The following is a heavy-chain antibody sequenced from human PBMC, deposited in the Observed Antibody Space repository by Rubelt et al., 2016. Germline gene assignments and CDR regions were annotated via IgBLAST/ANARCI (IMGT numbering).Heavy chain of an antibody. J-gene: IGHJ4*02. CDR2: ISAYNGNK. V-gene: IGHV1-18*01. Sequence: QVQLVQSGAEVKKPGASVKVSCKASGYTFTSYGISWVRQAPGQGLEWMGWISAYNGNKNYAQKLQGRGTMTTDTSTSTAYMELRSLRSDDTAVYYCARDPRPVRGVIMTPTHWGQGTLVTVSS. CDR1: GYTFTSYG. CDR3: ARDPRPVRGVIMTPTH. D-gene: IGHD3-10*01.